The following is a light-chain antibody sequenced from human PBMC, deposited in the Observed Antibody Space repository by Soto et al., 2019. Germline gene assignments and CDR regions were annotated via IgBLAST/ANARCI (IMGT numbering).Light chain of an antibody. CDR1: SSNIGNNY. CDR2: DNN. Sequence: QSVLTQPPSVSAAPGQKVTISCSGSSSNIGNNYVSWYQQLPGTAPKLLIYDNNKRPSGIPDRFSGSKSGTSATLGITGLQTGDEADYYRGTWDSSLSAGVVFGGGTKVTVL. CDR3: GTWDSSLSAGVV. V-gene: IGLV1-51*01. J-gene: IGLJ2*01.